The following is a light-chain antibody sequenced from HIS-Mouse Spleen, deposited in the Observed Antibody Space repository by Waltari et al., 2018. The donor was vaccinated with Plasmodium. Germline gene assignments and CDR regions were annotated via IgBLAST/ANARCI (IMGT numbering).Light chain of an antibody. CDR3: QSADSSGTPNWV. CDR1: ALPKQA. V-gene: IGLV3-25*03. J-gene: IGLJ3*02. CDR2: KDS. Sequence: SYELTQPPSVSVSPGQTARITSSGDALPKQAAYCYRQKPGQPPVLVIDKDSERPSGIPDRFPGSSSGTTVTLTISGVQAEDEADYYCQSADSSGTPNWVFGGGTKLTVL.